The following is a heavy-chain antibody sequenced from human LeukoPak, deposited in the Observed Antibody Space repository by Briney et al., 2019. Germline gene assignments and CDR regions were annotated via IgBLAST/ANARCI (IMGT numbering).Heavy chain of an antibody. CDR2: ISSSGSTI. V-gene: IGHV3-48*03. J-gene: IGHJ4*02. Sequence: GGSLRLSCAASGFTFSTYEMNWVRQAPGKGLEWVSYISSSGSTIYYADSVKGRFTISRDNAKNSLYLQRNSLRAEDTAVYYCARVGAYAAVNCWGQGTLVTVSS. CDR1: GFTFSTYE. CDR3: ARVGAYAAVNC. D-gene: IGHD3-16*01.